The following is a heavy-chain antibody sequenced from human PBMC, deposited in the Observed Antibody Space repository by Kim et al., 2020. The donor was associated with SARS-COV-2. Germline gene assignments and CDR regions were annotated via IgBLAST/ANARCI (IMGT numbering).Heavy chain of an antibody. CDR1: GGSISSGGYY. J-gene: IGHJ2*01. CDR3: ARSPAPNTTMIVVVTNWYFDR. D-gene: IGHD3-22*01. CDR2: IYYSGST. Sequence: SETLSLTCTVSGGSISSGGYYWSWIRQHPGKGLEWIGYIYYSGSTYYNPSLKSRVTISVDTSKNQFSLKLSSVTAADTAVYYCARSPAPNTTMIVVVTNWYFDRWGRGTLVTVSS. V-gene: IGHV4-31*03.